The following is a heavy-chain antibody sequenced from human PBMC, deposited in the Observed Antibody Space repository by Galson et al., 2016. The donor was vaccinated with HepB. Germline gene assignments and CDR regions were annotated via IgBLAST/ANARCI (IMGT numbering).Heavy chain of an antibody. D-gene: IGHD1-1*01. J-gene: IGHJ5*02. V-gene: IGHV5-51*01. CDR1: GYNFTNFW. Sequence: KISCKGSGYNFTNFWIGWVRQMPGKGLEWMGIIYPGDSDARYSPSFQGQVTISVDTSISTAYLQWNSLKASDTAMYYCARKVQLERTYWFDPWGQGTLVTVSS. CDR2: IYPGDSDA. CDR3: ARKVQLERTYWFDP.